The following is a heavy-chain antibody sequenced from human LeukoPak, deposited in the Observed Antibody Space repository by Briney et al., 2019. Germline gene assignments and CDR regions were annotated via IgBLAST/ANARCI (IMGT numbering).Heavy chain of an antibody. Sequence: ASVKVSCKVSGYTLTELSMHWVRQAPGKGLEWMGGFDPEDGETIYAQKFQGRVTMTEDTSTDTAYMELSSLRSEDTAVYYCATVFTIFGVLRNYFDYWGQGTLATVSS. CDR2: FDPEDGET. CDR3: ATVFTIFGVLRNYFDY. V-gene: IGHV1-24*01. J-gene: IGHJ4*02. D-gene: IGHD3-3*01. CDR1: GYTLTELS.